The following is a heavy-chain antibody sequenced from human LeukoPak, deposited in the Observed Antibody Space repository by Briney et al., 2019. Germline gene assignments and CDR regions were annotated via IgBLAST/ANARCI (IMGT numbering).Heavy chain of an antibody. V-gene: IGHV3-33*01. J-gene: IGHJ4*02. CDR1: GFTFSSYG. CDR2: IWYDGSNK. Sequence: PGRSLRLSCAASGFTFSSYGMHWVRQAPGKGXXXXAVIWYDGSNKYYADSVKGRFTISRDNSKNTLYLQMNSLRAEDTAVYYCARSPNSSGWYLDYWGQGTLVTVSS. CDR3: ARSPNSSGWYLDY. D-gene: IGHD6-19*01.